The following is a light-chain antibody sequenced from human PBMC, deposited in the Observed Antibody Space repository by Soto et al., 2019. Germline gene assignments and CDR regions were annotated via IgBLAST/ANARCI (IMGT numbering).Light chain of an antibody. J-gene: IGKJ5*01. V-gene: IGKV3-20*01. CDR1: QSGRSRF. CDR2: DAS. CDR3: QQYGSSQIT. Sequence: EIVLTQSPGTLSLSPGEGATVSCRASQSGRSRFLAWYQQKPGQAPRLLIYDASRRAPGIPGRFSGSGSGTDFTLTISRLEPEDFAVFYCQQYGSSQITFGQGTRLEI.